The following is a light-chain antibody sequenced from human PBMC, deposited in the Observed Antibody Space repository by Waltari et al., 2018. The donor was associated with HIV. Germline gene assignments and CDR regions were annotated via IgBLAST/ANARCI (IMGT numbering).Light chain of an antibody. Sequence: SVLTQPPSASGTPGPRVTISCSGSSSNIGDTYVYWYQQLPGTTPKLLIQRNNQRPSGVPDRFSGSKSGTSASLAISGLRSEDEADYYCASWDDSLSGLVFGGGTKLTVL. J-gene: IGLJ2*01. CDR1: SSNIGDTY. V-gene: IGLV1-47*01. CDR3: ASWDDSLSGLV. CDR2: RNN.